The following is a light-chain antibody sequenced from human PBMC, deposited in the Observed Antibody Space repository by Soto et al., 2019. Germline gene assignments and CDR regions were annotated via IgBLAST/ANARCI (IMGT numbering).Light chain of an antibody. CDR1: QSVRTN. J-gene: IGKJ4*01. Sequence: EIVMTQSPATLSVSPGERATLSCGASQSVRTNYLAWYKQKPGQTPRLLIHDTSTRATGVPTRFSGSRSGVEFTLTINSLQSEDFAVYYCQPYNNWPLTFGGGTKVDIK. CDR3: QPYNNWPLT. V-gene: IGKV3-15*01. CDR2: DTS.